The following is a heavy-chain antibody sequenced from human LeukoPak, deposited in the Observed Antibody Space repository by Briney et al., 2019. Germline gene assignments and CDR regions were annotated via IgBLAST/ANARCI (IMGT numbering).Heavy chain of an antibody. CDR3: ARDPGSYYNSAGGFDY. CDR2: ISTYTGNT. V-gene: IGHV1-18*01. CDR1: GDTLTNYG. J-gene: IGHJ4*02. D-gene: IGHD3-10*01. Sequence: ASVKVSCKASGDTLTNYGITWVRQAPGQGLEWMGWISTYTGNTKYAQKLQGRVTMTSDTSTNTAYMELRSLRSDDTAVYYCARDPGSYYNSAGGFDYWGQGTLLIVS.